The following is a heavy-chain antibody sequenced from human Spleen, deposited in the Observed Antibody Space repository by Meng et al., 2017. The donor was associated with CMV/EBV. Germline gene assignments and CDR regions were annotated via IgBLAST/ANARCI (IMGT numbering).Heavy chain of an antibody. D-gene: IGHD2-2*01. CDR3: ATLDQHSSNWYVLYYGMDV. J-gene: IGHJ6*02. Sequence: ASVKVSCKASGYTFTNYFLHWVRQAPGQGLEWMGWISPYSGGTNYAQKFQGRVTMTRDTSISTAYMELSRLTSDDTAIYYCATLDQHSSNWYVLYYGMDVWGQGTTVTVSS. CDR1: GYTFTNYF. CDR2: ISPYSGGT. V-gene: IGHV1-2*02.